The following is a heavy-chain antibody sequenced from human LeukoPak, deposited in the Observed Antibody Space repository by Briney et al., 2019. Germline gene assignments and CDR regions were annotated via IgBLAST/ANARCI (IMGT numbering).Heavy chain of an antibody. D-gene: IGHD1-26*01. CDR3: ARDLVGATTFDY. Sequence: SETPSLTCTVSGGSISSSSYYWGWIRQPPGKGLEWIGSIYYSGSTYYNPSLKSRVTISVDTSKNQFSLKLSSVTAADTAVYYCARDLVGATTFDYWGQGTLVTVSS. V-gene: IGHV4-39*07. J-gene: IGHJ4*02. CDR2: IYYSGST. CDR1: GGSISSSSYY.